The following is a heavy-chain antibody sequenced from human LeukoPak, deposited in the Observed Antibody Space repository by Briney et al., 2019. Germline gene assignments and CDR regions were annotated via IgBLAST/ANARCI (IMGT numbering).Heavy chain of an antibody. V-gene: IGHV3-48*01. CDR2: ISSSSNII. CDR3: ARDFAREFTIDY. J-gene: IGHJ4*02. CDR1: GFTFSNYN. D-gene: IGHD3-10*01. Sequence: GGSLRLSCAASGFTFSNYNMNWVRQPPGKGLQWVSYISSSSNIIYYADSVKGRFTISRDNAKNSLFLQMNSLRAGDTAVYYCARDFAREFTIDYWGQGTLVTVSS.